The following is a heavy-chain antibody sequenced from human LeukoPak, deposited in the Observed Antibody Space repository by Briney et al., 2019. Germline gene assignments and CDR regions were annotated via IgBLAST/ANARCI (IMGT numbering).Heavy chain of an antibody. J-gene: IGHJ3*02. CDR3: ARHHYYGSGSQKAI. D-gene: IGHD3-10*01. CDR1: GGSISSYY. V-gene: IGHV4-59*08. Sequence: SETLSLTCTVSGGSISSYYWSWIRQPPGKGLEWIGYIYYSGSTNYNPSLKSRVTISVDTSKNQFSLKLSSVTAADTAVYYCARHHYYGSGSQKAIWGQGTMVTVSS. CDR2: IYYSGST.